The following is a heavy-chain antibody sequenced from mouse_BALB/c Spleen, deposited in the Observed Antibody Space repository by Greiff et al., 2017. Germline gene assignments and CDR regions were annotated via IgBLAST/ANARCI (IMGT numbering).Heavy chain of an antibody. Sequence: QVQLKESGPGLVQPSQSLSITCTVSGFSLTSYGVHWVRQSPGKGLEWLGVIWSGGSTDYNAAFISRLSISKDNSKSQVFFKMNSLQANDTAIYYCARPTVVPHYYAMDYWGQGTSVTVSS. CDR3: ARPTVVPHYYAMDY. J-gene: IGHJ4*01. D-gene: IGHD1-1*01. CDR1: GFSLTSYG. CDR2: IWSGGST. V-gene: IGHV2-2*02.